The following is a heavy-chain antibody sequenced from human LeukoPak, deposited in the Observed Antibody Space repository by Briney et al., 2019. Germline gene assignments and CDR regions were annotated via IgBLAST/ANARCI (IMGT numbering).Heavy chain of an antibody. J-gene: IGHJ4*02. V-gene: IGHV3-30*02. D-gene: IGHD3-10*01. CDR2: IRYDGSNK. Sequence: KLSCTASGYTFTDYYMHWVRQAPGKGLEGVAFIRYDGSNKYYADSVEGRFTISRDNSKNTLYLQMNSLRAEDTAVYYCALHPKYYGSGSPRRPVDYWGQGTLVTVSS. CDR1: GYTFTDYY. CDR3: ALHPKYYGSGSPRRPVDY.